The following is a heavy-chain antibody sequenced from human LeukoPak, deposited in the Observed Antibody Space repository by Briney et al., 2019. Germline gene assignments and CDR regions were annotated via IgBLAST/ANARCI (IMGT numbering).Heavy chain of an antibody. CDR1: GFTFSSYG. CDR2: IYSDAST. D-gene: IGHD1-26*01. V-gene: IGHV3-23*03. CDR3: ARELREHGVFDI. J-gene: IGHJ3*02. Sequence: GGSLRLSCAASGFTFSSYGMSWVRQAPGKGLEWVSEIYSDASTYYAASVKGRFSISRDKSKNTVYLQMNSLRAEDTAVYYCARELREHGVFDIWGQGTMVTVSS.